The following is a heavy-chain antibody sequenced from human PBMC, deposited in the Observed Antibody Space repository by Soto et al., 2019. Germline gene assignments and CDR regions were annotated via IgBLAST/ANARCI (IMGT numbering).Heavy chain of an antibody. CDR3: ARDHRGGTDAFDI. CDR1: GYTFTSFG. Sequence: QVQLVQSGAEVKKPGASVKFSCKASGYTFTSFGISWVRQAPGQGLEWMGWISAYNGNTNYAENLQGRVTMTTDTATSTAYMELRSLRSDDTAVYYCARDHRGGTDAFDIWGQGTMVTVSS. D-gene: IGHD2-15*01. CDR2: ISAYNGNT. V-gene: IGHV1-18*01. J-gene: IGHJ3*02.